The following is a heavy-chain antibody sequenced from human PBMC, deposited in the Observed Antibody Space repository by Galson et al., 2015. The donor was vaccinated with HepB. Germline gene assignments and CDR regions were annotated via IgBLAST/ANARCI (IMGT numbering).Heavy chain of an antibody. CDR1: GFTFSGYA. CDR2: ISGSGGST. D-gene: IGHD3-22*01. V-gene: IGHV3-23*01. Sequence: SLRLSCAASGFTFSGYAMSWVRQAPGKGLEWVSAISGSGGSTYYADSVKGRFTISRDNSKNTLYLQMNSLRAEDTAVYYCATFLYYDSSGYYPHYYYYGMDVWGQGTTVTVSS. J-gene: IGHJ6*02. CDR3: ATFLYYDSSGYYPHYYYYGMDV.